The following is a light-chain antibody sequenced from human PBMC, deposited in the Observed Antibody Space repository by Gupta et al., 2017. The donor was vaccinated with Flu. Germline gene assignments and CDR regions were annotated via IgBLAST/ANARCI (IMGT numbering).Light chain of an antibody. V-gene: IGKV3-15*01. CDR2: GAS. CDR3: QQYNNRPPK. Sequence: PATLSVSPGERATLSCRASQSVSSNLAWYQQKPGQAPRLLIYGASTRATGIPAKFSGSGSGTEFTLTISSLQSEDFAVYYCQQYNNRPPKFGQGTKVEIK. CDR1: QSVSSN. J-gene: IGKJ1*01.